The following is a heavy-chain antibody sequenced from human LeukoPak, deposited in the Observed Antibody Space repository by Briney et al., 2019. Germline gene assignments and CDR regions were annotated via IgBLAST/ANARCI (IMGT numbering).Heavy chain of an antibody. V-gene: IGHV1-69*06. J-gene: IGHJ6*03. CDR2: IIPIFGTA. Sequence: SVKVSCKASGGTFSSYAISWVRQAPGQGLEWMGGIIPIFGTANYAQKFQGRVTITADKSTSTAYMELSSLRSEDTAVYYCAREKSGYSYGYNYYYMDVWGKGTTVTVSS. D-gene: IGHD5-18*01. CDR3: AREKSGYSYGYNYYYMDV. CDR1: GGTFSSYA.